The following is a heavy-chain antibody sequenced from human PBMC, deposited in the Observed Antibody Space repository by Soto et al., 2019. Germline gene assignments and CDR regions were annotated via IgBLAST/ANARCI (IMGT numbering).Heavy chain of an antibody. J-gene: IGHJ4*02. Sequence: QVQLQQWGAGLVKPSETLSLSCAVYGQSFSGHSWAWIRQPPGKVLEWTGEINESGSTYYNPSLKSRVTISTDTSKNQFCLKLSSVSAADTAAYFCSRGSGIVALPGELEDVNYDYWGQGTLVNVSS. CDR2: INESGST. D-gene: IGHD1-1*01. CDR1: GQSFSGHS. CDR3: SRGSGIVALPGELEDVNYDY. V-gene: IGHV4-34*01.